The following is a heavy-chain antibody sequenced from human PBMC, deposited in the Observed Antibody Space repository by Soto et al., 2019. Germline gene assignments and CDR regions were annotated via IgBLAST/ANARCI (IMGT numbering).Heavy chain of an antibody. V-gene: IGHV4-4*02. CDR3: ASLGYDILTGPNPY. Sequence: SETLSLTCAVSGGSISSSNWWSWVRQPPGKGLEWIGEIYHSGSTNYNPSLKSRVTISVDKSKNQFSLKLSSVTAADTAVYYCASLGYDILTGPNPYWGQGTLVTVSS. J-gene: IGHJ4*02. CDR1: GGSISSSNW. D-gene: IGHD3-9*01. CDR2: IYHSGST.